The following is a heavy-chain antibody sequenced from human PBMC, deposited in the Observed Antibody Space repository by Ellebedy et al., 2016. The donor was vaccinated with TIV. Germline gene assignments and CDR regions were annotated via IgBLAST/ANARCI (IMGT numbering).Heavy chain of an antibody. CDR3: ARSPHRRFDT. J-gene: IGHJ5*02. CDR1: GFIFSNYA. CDR2: IYHTGST. V-gene: IGHV4-30-2*01. Sequence: LRLSCAASGFIFSNYAMSWVRQPPGKALEWIGYIYHTGSTYYNPSFSDRVTISVDTSKSQFSLKLLSVTAADTAVYFCARSPHRRFDTWGQGFLVTVSS.